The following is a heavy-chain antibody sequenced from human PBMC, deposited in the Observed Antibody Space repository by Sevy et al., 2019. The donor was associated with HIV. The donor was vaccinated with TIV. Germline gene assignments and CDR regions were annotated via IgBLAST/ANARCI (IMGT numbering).Heavy chain of an antibody. CDR2: INYRGST. D-gene: IGHD3-16*02. CDR3: ARTPVIMITSGGVIALRQFDF. V-gene: IGHV4-59*01. CDR1: GGSISGYY. J-gene: IGHJ4*02. Sequence: LETLSLTCTVSGGSISGYYWSWIRQPPGKELEWIGYINYRGSTNYNPSLKNRVTMSVDTPKNQFSLKMSSVTAADTAIYCCARTPVIMITSGGVIALRQFDFWGQGTLVTVSS.